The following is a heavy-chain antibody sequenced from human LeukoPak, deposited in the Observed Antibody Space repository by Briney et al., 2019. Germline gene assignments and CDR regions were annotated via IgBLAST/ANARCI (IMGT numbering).Heavy chain of an antibody. CDR2: ISHVGGT. D-gene: IGHD1-26*01. Sequence: PGGSLRLTCGASGFTFNSCAMSWVRQAPGKGLEWVSSISHVGGTYYADSVKGRFTISRDNSKNTLYLQMNSLRAEDTAVYYCAKGYSGSYLADFDYWGQGTLVTVSS. CDR3: AKGYSGSYLADFDY. J-gene: IGHJ4*02. V-gene: IGHV3-23*01. CDR1: GFTFNSCA.